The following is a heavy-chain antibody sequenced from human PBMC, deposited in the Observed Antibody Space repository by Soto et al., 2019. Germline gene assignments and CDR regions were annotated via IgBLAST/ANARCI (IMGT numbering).Heavy chain of an antibody. V-gene: IGHV3-74*01. CDR3: ARYCSSTSCYASDVGDAFDI. Sequence: EVQLVESGGGLVQPGGSLRLSCAASGFTFSSYWMHWVRQAPGKGLVWVSRINSDGSSTSYADSVKGRFTISRDNAKNTLYLKMNSLRAEDTAVYYCARYCSSTSCYASDVGDAFDIWGQGTMVTVSS. D-gene: IGHD2-2*01. CDR2: INSDGSST. CDR1: GFTFSSYW. J-gene: IGHJ3*02.